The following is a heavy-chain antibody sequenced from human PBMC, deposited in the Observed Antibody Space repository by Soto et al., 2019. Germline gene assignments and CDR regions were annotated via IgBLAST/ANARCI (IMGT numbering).Heavy chain of an antibody. J-gene: IGHJ4*02. CDR3: ARDPWFSCGSIPYLDS. D-gene: IGHD2-2*02. CDR1: GFTVTNTG. Sequence: QVQLVESGGGVVQPGTSLRLSCAASGFTVTNTGMHWVRQAPGEGLEWVAVLWWDGTTKYYADSVKGRFTISRDNSMNTLYLQVNSLRAEDTAIYYCARDPWFSCGSIPYLDSWGQGTLVTVSS. V-gene: IGHV3-33*01. CDR2: LWWDGTTK.